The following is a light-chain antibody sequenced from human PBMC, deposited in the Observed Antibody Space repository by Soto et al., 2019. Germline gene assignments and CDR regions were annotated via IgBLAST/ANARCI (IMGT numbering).Light chain of an antibody. J-gene: IGKJ5*01. Sequence: LILFPGTMSLPPGESDSLSCRAVQNISVYLAWYRQKPAQPPRRLIYAASNRATGIPARCSSGGAGTDFSLTIISVVPEEFLVFYCRQRYNWPPLISFGQGTRLEIK. V-gene: IGKV3-11*01. CDR2: AAS. CDR1: QNISVY. CDR3: RQRYNWPPLIS.